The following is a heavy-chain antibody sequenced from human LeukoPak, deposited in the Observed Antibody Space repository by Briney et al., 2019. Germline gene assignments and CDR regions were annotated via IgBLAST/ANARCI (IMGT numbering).Heavy chain of an antibody. Sequence: PSETLSLTCTVSGGSISSSSYYWSWIRQSPGKGLEWIGYIYYSGSTKYNPSLKSRVTISVDTSKNQFSLRLSSVTAADTAVYYCARVSDGQIDRHFDYWGQGTLVTVSS. CDR1: GGSISSSSYY. CDR3: ARVSDGQIDRHFDY. J-gene: IGHJ4*02. CDR2: IYYSGST. V-gene: IGHV4-61*01. D-gene: IGHD2/OR15-2a*01.